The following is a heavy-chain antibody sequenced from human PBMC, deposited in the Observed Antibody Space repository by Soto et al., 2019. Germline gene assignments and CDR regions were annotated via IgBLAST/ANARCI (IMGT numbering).Heavy chain of an antibody. Sequence: SETLSLTCTVSGASITSSSHYWGWIRQPPGKGLEWIGTFYYGGSSNYNPSLKSRVTISVDTSKNQSSLNLRSVTAADTAVYYCARHSGVYGMDVWGQGTTVTVSS. J-gene: IGHJ6*02. CDR1: GASITSSSHY. CDR2: FYYGGSS. V-gene: IGHV4-39*01. D-gene: IGHD3-3*01. CDR3: ARHSGVYGMDV.